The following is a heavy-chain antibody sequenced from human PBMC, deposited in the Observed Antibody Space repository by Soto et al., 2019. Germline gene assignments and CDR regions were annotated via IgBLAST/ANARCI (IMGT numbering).Heavy chain of an antibody. V-gene: IGHV1-69*01. CDR3: AREFSGYDNHWFDP. J-gene: IGHJ5*02. D-gene: IGHD5-12*01. CDR2: IIPMFGTT. Sequence: QVQLVQSGAEVKKPGSSVKVSCKASGGTFSSNGISWIRQAPGQGLEWMGGIIPMFGTTSYAQKFQGRVTIVADESTRTVYMELTSLTSEDTAIYYCAREFSGYDNHWFDPWGQGALVTVSS. CDR1: GGTFSSNG.